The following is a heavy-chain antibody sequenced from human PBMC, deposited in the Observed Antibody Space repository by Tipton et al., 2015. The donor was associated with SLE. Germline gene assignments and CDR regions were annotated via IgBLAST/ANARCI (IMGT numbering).Heavy chain of an antibody. CDR1: GGSISSSSYY. Sequence: TLSLTCTVSGGSISSSSYYWGRIRQPPGKGLEWIGSIYYSGSTYYNPSLKSRVTISVDTSKNQFSLKLSSVTAADTAVYYCARHVRIFGVVITRPGYFDLWGRGTLVTVSS. D-gene: IGHD3-3*01. J-gene: IGHJ2*01. V-gene: IGHV4-39*01. CDR2: IYYSGST. CDR3: ARHVRIFGVVITRPGYFDL.